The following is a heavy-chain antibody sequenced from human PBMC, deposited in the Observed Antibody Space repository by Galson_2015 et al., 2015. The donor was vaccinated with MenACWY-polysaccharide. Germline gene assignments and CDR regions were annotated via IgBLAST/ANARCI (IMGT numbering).Heavy chain of an antibody. V-gene: IGHV3-23*01. J-gene: IGHJ4*02. CDR3: AKDERSGWFGIFDY. CDR2: ISGRGGST. Sequence: SLRLSCATSGFNFSSYAMSWVRQAPGKGLEWVSAISGRGGSTYYADSVRGRFTISRDNSKNTLYLQMNSLRAEDTAIYYCAKDERSGWFGIFDYWGQGILVTVSS. CDR1: GFNFSSYA. D-gene: IGHD6-19*01.